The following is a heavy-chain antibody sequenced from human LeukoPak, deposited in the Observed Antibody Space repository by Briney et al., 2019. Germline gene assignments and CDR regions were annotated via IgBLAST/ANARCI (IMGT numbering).Heavy chain of an antibody. CDR2: IRYDGSNK. CDR1: GFTFSSYA. D-gene: IGHD6-13*01. J-gene: IGHJ4*02. Sequence: GGSLRLSCAASGFTFSSYAMHWVRQGPGKGLEWVSFIRYDGSNKYYAGSVKGRFTISRDNSKNTLYLQMNSLRAEDTAVYYCAKLSIAAAAGTIDYWGQGTLVTVSS. V-gene: IGHV3-30*02. CDR3: AKLSIAAAAGTIDY.